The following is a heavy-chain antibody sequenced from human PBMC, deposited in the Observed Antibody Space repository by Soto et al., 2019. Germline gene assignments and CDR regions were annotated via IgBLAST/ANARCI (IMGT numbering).Heavy chain of an antibody. V-gene: IGHV3-23*01. J-gene: IGHJ4*02. D-gene: IGHD4-17*01. Sequence: EVQLLESGGGLVRPGGSLRLSCAASGFTFSSYAMTWVRQAPGKGLEWVAGVSGTGGSSYYADSVKVRFTISIDKSTNTLYLRMNHVRADDTAVYYCARGPAYSDFGLEYWGQLTLVTVSS. CDR2: VSGTGGSS. CDR1: GFTFSSYA. CDR3: ARGPAYSDFGLEY.